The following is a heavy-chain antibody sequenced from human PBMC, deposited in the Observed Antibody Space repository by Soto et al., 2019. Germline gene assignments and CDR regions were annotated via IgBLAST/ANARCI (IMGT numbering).Heavy chain of an antibody. V-gene: IGHV3-53*01. J-gene: IGHJ3*01. D-gene: IGHD6-25*01. Sequence: ESGGGLIQPGGSLRLSCAVSGFNVSNNYMSWVRQAPGKGLEWVAVIYRGDATYYADSVRGRFTISRDTSKNTVYLQMNSLRAEDTAVYYCARDRSDSSRADSFDVWGQGTMVTVSS. CDR2: IYRGDAT. CDR1: GFNVSNNY. CDR3: ARDRSDSSRADSFDV.